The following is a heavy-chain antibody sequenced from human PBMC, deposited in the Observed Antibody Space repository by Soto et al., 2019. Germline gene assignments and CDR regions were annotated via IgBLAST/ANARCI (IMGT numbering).Heavy chain of an antibody. CDR1: GFTFSSYA. J-gene: IGHJ4*02. Sequence: GGSLRLSCAASGFTFSSYAMNWVRQAPGKGLEWVSAISGSGGSTYYADSVKGRFTISRDNSKNTLYLQMNSLRAEDTAVYYCAKMHDYVWGSYRSVYFDYWGQGTLVTVSS. D-gene: IGHD3-16*02. CDR3: AKMHDYVWGSYRSVYFDY. CDR2: ISGSGGST. V-gene: IGHV3-23*01.